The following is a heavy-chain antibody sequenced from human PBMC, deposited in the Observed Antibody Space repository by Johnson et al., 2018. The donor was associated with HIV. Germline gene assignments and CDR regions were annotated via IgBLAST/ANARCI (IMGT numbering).Heavy chain of an antibody. V-gene: IGHV3-20*04. Sequence: VQLVESGGGVVRPGGSLRVSCAASGFTFDDYGMNWVRQAPGTGLEWVSGINWNGDSTGYADSVKGRFTISRDNAKNSLYLQMNSLRAEDTALYYCARAYMSSGSYYDAFDIWGQGTMVIVSS. CDR2: INWNGDST. CDR1: GFTFDDYG. J-gene: IGHJ3*02. CDR3: ARAYMSSGSYYDAFDI. D-gene: IGHD1-26*01.